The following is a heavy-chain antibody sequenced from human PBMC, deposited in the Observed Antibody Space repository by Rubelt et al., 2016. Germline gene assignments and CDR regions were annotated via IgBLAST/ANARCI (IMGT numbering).Heavy chain of an antibody. Sequence: VQLVESGGGLVQPGGSLRLSCAASGFTFSSYSMNWVRQAPGKGLEWVAVKSYDGSHKYYADSVKGRFTISKDNSKNTLYLQMNSLRAEDTAVYYCARDGPEQWLVPEFVYWGQGTLVTVSS. D-gene: IGHD6-19*01. V-gene: IGHV3-30*03. CDR2: KSYDGSHK. CDR3: ARDGPEQWLVPEFVY. CDR1: GFTFSSYS. J-gene: IGHJ4*02.